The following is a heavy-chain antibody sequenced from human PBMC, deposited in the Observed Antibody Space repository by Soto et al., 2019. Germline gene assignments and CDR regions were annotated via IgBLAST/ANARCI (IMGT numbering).Heavy chain of an antibody. V-gene: IGHV5-51*01. CDR1: GYSFTSYW. CDR3: ARQEDIVVVPAAKGEYGMDV. J-gene: IGHJ6*02. CDR2: IYPGDSDT. D-gene: IGHD2-2*01. Sequence: GESLKISCKGSGYSFTSYWIGWVRQMPGKGLEWMGIIYPGDSDTRYSPSFQGQVTISADKSISTAYLQWSSLKASDTAMYYCARQEDIVVVPAAKGEYGMDVWGQGTTVTVSS.